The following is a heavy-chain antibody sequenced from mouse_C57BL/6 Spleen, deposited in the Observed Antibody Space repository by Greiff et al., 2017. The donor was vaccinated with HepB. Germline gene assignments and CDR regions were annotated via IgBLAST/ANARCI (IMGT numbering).Heavy chain of an antibody. CDR1: GYTFTSYW. CDR2: IDPSDSYT. D-gene: IGHD2-4*01. V-gene: IGHV1-59*01. Sequence: QVQLQQSGAELVRPGTSVKLSCKASGYTFTSYWMHWVKQRPGQGLEWIGVIDPSDSYTNYNQKFKGKATLTVDTSSSTAYMQLSSLTSEDSAVYYCARYDDYDRDWYFDVWGTGTTVTVSS. J-gene: IGHJ1*03. CDR3: ARYDDYDRDWYFDV.